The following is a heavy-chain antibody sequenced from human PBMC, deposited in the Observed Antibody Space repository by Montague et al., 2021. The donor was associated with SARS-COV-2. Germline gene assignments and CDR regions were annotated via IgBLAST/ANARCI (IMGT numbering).Heavy chain of an antibody. V-gene: IGHV2-70*11. CDR2: TDWDDDK. CDR1: GFSLSTSGMC. CDR3: ARILATVNAFDI. Sequence: VKPTQTLTLTCTFSGFSLSTSGMCVSWIRQPPGKALEWLARTDWDDDKYYSTSLKTRLTTSKDTSKNQVVLTMTNMDPVDTATYYCARILATVNAFDIWGQGTMVTVSS. J-gene: IGHJ3*02. D-gene: IGHD4-17*01.